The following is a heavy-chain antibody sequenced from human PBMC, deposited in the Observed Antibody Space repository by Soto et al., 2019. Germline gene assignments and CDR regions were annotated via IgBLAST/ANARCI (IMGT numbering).Heavy chain of an antibody. V-gene: IGHV3-21*01. CDR3: ARDLSDTVTTYGMDV. CDR2: ISSSSSYI. CDR1: GFTFSSYS. D-gene: IGHD4-4*01. Sequence: EVQLVESGGGLVKPGGSLRLSCAASGFTFSSYSMNWVRQAPGKGLEWVSSISSSSSYIYYADSVKGRFTISRDNAKNSLYLQMNSLRAEDTAVYYCARDLSDTVTTYGMDVWGQGTTVTVSS. J-gene: IGHJ6*02.